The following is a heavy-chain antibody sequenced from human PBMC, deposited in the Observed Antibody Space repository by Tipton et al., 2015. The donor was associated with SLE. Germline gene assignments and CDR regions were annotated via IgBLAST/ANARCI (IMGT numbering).Heavy chain of an antibody. CDR2: IYYSGST. J-gene: IGHJ4*02. D-gene: IGHD6-6*01. V-gene: IGHV4-59*08. CDR1: GGSISSHY. CDR3: ARHRIAAFDY. Sequence: TLSLTCTVSGGSISSHYWSWIRQPPGKGLEWLGYIYYSGSTNYNPSLKSRVTISVDTSKNQFSLKLSSVTAADTAVYYCARHRIAAFDYWGQGTLVTVSS.